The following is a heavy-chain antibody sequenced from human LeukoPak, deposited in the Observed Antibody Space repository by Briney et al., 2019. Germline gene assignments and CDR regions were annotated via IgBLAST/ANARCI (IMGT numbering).Heavy chain of an antibody. J-gene: IGHJ4*02. CDR2: ISSSGSTI. V-gene: IGHV3-48*03. D-gene: IGHD3-10*01. CDR1: GFTFSSYE. Sequence: GGSLRLPCAASGFTFSSYEMNWVRQAPGKGLEWVSYISSSGSTIYYADSVKGRFTISRDNAKNSLYLQMNSLRAEDTAVYYCAITTYYYGSGTHPGGDYWGQGTLVTVSS. CDR3: AITTYYYGSGTHPGGDY.